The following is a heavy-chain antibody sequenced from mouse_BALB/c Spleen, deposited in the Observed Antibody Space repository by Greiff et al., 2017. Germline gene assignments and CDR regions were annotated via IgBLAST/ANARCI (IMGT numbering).Heavy chain of an antibody. J-gene: IGHJ4*01. D-gene: IGHD2-4*01. V-gene: IGHV5-6*02. CDR1: GFTFSSYG. CDR2: ISSGGSYT. CDR3: ANDYDGAYYYAMDY. Sequence: DVMLVESGGDLVKPGGSLKLSCAASGFTFSSYGMSWVRQTPDKRLEWVATISSGGSYTYYPDSVKGRFTISRDNAKNTLYLQMSSLKSEDTAMYYCANDYDGAYYYAMDYWGQGTSVTVSS.